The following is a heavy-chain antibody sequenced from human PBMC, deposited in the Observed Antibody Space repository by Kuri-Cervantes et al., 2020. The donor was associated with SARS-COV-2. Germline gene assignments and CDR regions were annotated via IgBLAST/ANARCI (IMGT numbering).Heavy chain of an antibody. CDR2: IKQDGSEK. CDR3: ARDRGIVVVPAAIWFDP. Sequence: GGSLRLSCAASGFTFSSYWMSWVRQAPGKGLEWVANIKQDGSEKYYVDSVKGRFTISRDNAKNSLYLQMNSLRAEDTAAYYCARDRGIVVVPAAIWFDPWGRGTLVTVSS. D-gene: IGHD2-2*01. CDR1: GFTFSSYW. J-gene: IGHJ5*02. V-gene: IGHV3-7*01.